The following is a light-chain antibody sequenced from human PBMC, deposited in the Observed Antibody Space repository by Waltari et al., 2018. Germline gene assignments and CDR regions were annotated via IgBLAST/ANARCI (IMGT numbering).Light chain of an antibody. Sequence: SYEVTQPPSVSVSPGQTASLPCPGDALAKQYEFWYQQKPGQAPVLVMYKDTERPSGIPERFSGSSSETSVTLTISAVQTEDEADYYCQSADSSGTSWVFGGGTKLTVL. J-gene: IGLJ3*02. CDR3: QSADSSGTSWV. CDR1: ALAKQY. CDR2: KDT. V-gene: IGLV3-25*03.